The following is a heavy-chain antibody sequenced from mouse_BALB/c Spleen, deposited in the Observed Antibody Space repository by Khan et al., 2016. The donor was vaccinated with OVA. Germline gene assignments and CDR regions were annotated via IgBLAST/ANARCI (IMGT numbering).Heavy chain of an antibody. D-gene: IGHD2-14*01. CDR2: INPDSSTI. Sequence: EVQLVESGGGLVQPGGSLKLSCAASGFDFSRYWMSWVRQAPGKGLEWIGEINPDSSTINYTPSLKDKFIISRDNAKNTLYLQMSKVRSEDTGLYYCTSAYRYDGRAWFAYWGQGTLVTVSA. V-gene: IGHV4-1*02. J-gene: IGHJ3*01. CDR1: GFDFSRYW. CDR3: TSAYRYDGRAWFAY.